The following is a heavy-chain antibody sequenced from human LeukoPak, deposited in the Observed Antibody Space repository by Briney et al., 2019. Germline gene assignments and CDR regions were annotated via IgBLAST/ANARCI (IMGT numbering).Heavy chain of an antibody. CDR2: ISWNSGSI. Sequence: GGSLRLSCAASGFTFDDYAMHWVRQAPGKGLEWVSGISWNSGSIGYADSVKGRFTISRDNAKNSLYLQMNSLRAEDMALYYRAKADYGGNSGAFDIWGQETMVTVSS. CDR1: GFTFDDYA. V-gene: IGHV3-9*03. J-gene: IGHJ3*02. D-gene: IGHD4-23*01. CDR3: AKADYGGNSGAFDI.